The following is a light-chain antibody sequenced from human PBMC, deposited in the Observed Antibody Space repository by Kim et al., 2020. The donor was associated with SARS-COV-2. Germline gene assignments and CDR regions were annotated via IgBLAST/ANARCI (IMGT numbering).Light chain of an antibody. CDR2: GAS. V-gene: IGKV3-15*01. J-gene: IGKJ1*01. Sequence: SPGERATLSCRASQSVSSILAWYQQKPGQAPRLLISGASTRATGIPARFSGSGSGTEFTLTISSLQSEDFAVYYCQQYNNWPPWTFGQGTKVDIK. CDR3: QQYNNWPPWT. CDR1: QSVSSI.